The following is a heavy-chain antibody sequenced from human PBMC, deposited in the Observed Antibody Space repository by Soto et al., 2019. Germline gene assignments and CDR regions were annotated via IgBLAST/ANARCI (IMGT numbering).Heavy chain of an antibody. CDR1: GYSFTTYG. CDR2: ISAYNGNT. J-gene: IGHJ6*02. V-gene: IGHV1-18*01. CDR3: TRLGPAPSYFYGMAF. Sequence: QVQLVQSGGEVKKPGASVKVSCKTSGYSFTTYGISWVRQAPGQGLEWMGWISAYNGNTNYAQKLQGRVTMTTATSTSTAYMAPTSLPSAATAVYYCTRLGPAPSYFYGMAFWCQGNTLTVPS.